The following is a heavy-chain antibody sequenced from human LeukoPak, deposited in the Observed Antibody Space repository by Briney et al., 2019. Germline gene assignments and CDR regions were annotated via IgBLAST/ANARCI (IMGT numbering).Heavy chain of an antibody. D-gene: IGHD3-22*01. J-gene: IGHJ4*02. Sequence: PSETLSLTCTVSGGSISSSSYYWGWLRQPPGRGREGIGSIYYSGSTYYNPSLKSRVTISVDTSKNQFSLKLSSVTAADTAVYYCARCLTYYYDSSGYYDYWGQGTLVTVSS. CDR1: GGSISSSSYY. V-gene: IGHV4-39*01. CDR2: IYYSGST. CDR3: ARCLTYYYDSSGYYDY.